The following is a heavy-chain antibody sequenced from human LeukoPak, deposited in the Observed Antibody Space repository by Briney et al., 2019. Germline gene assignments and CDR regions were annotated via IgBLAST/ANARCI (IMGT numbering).Heavy chain of an antibody. CDR2: ISWNSGSI. J-gene: IGHJ4*02. V-gene: IGHV3-9*01. CDR1: GFTFDDYA. Sequence: GGSLSLSCAASGFTFDDYAMHWVRQAPGKGLEWVSGISWNSGSIVCAHSGKGRFTLSRDIAKNSLYLQMNSLRAEDTAWYYCVKDRGWGSVIYYNGHFDYWGQETLVTVSS. D-gene: IGHD3-10*01. CDR3: VKDRGWGSVIYYNGHFDY.